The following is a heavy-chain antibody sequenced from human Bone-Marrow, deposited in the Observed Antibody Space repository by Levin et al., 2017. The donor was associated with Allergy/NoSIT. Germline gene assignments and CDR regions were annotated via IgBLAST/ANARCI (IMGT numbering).Heavy chain of an antibody. CDR1: GFTFSSYD. D-gene: IGHD4-23*01. J-gene: IGHJ2*01. CDR3: ARVAWWERTYWYFDL. Sequence: GGSLRLSCAASGFTFSSYDMHWVRQATGKGLEWVSAIGTAGDTYYPGSVKGRFTISRENAKNSLYLQMNSLRAGDTAVYYCARVAWWERTYWYFDLWGRGTLVTVSS. V-gene: IGHV3-13*01. CDR2: IGTAGDT.